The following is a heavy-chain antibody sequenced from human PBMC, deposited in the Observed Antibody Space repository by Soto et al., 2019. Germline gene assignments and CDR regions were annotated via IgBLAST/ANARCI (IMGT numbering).Heavy chain of an antibody. J-gene: IGHJ6*03. CDR2: IRSKANSYAT. Sequence: GGSLRLSCAASGFTFSGSAMHWVRQASGKGLEWVGRIRSKANSYATAYAASVKGRFTISRDDSKNTAYLQMNSLKTEDTAVYYCTRLTDIVVVVAATLGDGYYYYMDVWGKGTTVTVSS. D-gene: IGHD2-15*01. V-gene: IGHV3-73*01. CDR3: TRLTDIVVVVAATLGDGYYYYMDV. CDR1: GFTFSGSA.